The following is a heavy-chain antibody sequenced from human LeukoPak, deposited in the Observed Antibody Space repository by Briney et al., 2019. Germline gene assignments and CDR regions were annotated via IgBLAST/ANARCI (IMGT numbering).Heavy chain of an antibody. J-gene: IGHJ4*02. CDR1: GFTVSSNY. CDR2: IYSGGST. D-gene: IGHD3-10*01. CDR3: AKDKLLWFGEYIDY. Sequence: GGSLRLSCAASGFTVSSNYMSWVRQAPGKGLEWVSVIYSGGSTYYADSVKGRFTISRDNSKNTLYLQMNSLRAEDTAVYYCAKDKLLWFGEYIDYWGQGTLVTVSS. V-gene: IGHV3-53*01.